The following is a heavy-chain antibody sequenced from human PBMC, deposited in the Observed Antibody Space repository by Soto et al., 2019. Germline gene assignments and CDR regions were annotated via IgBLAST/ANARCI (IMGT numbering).Heavy chain of an antibody. CDR3: ATRFDGLGSYEY. CDR2: IYHSGTT. CDR1: GGSISSSKW. V-gene: IGHV4-4*02. D-gene: IGHD3-10*01. Sequence: PSETLSLTCAVSGGSISSSKWWTWVRQPPGKGLEWIGEIYHSGTTNYIPSLKSRVTISVDKSKNQFSLKLTSVTAADTAVYYCATRFDGLGSYEYWGQGTLVTVSS. J-gene: IGHJ4*02.